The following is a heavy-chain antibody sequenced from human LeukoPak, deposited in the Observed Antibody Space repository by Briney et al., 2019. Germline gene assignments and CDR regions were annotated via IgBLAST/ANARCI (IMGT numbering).Heavy chain of an antibody. CDR3: ARVSHRASGYIKEIKLFDY. D-gene: IGHD3-22*01. J-gene: IGHJ4*02. CDR2: INHSGST. Sequence: SETLSLTCAVYGGSFSGYYWSWIRQPPGKGLEWIGEINHSGSTNYNPSLKSRVTISVDTSKNQFSLKLSSVTATDTAVYYCARVSHRASGYIKEIKLFDYWGQGTLVTVSS. V-gene: IGHV4-34*01. CDR1: GGSFSGYY.